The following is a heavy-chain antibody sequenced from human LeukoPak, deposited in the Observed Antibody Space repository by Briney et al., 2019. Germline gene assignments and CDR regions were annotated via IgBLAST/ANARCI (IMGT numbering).Heavy chain of an antibody. V-gene: IGHV1-3*01. CDR3: ASDCSDGSCYFDY. CDR2: INAGNGNT. D-gene: IGHD2-15*01. J-gene: IGHJ4*02. CDR1: GCTFTSYA. Sequence: GASVKVSCKASGCTFTSYAMHWVRQAPGQRLEWMGRINAGNGNTKYSQKFQGRVTITRDTSASTAYMELNSLRSEDTAVYYCASDCSDGSCYFDYWGQGTLVIVSS.